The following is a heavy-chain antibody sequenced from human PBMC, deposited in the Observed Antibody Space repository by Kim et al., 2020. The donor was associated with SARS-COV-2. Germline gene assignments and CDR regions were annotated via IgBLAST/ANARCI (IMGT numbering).Heavy chain of an antibody. CDR3: ARHLPYYYDSSGYYYLGYYYYGMDV. CDR1: GGSISSYY. Sequence: SETLSLTCTVSGGSISSYYWSWIRQPPGKGLEWIGYIYYSGSTNYNPSLKSRVTISVDTSKNQFSLKLSSVTAADTAVYYCARHLPYYYDSSGYYYLGYYYYGMDVWGQGTTVTVSS. CDR2: IYYSGST. V-gene: IGHV4-59*08. D-gene: IGHD3-22*01. J-gene: IGHJ6*02.